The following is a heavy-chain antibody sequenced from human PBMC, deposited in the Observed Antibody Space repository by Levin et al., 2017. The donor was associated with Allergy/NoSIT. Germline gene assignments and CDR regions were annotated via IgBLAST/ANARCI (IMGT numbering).Heavy chain of an antibody. CDR2: ISSDGRKK. Sequence: QAGGSLRLSCAASGFTFSSYGMHWVRQAPGKGLEWVAVISSDGRKKFYADSVKGRFTISRDNSKNTLDLQMNSLRAEDTAVYYCAKDVYGSGWYPIGNDAFEMWGQGTKVSVSS. D-gene: IGHD6-19*01. V-gene: IGHV3-30*18. CDR1: GFTFSSYG. J-gene: IGHJ3*02. CDR3: AKDVYGSGWYPIGNDAFEM.